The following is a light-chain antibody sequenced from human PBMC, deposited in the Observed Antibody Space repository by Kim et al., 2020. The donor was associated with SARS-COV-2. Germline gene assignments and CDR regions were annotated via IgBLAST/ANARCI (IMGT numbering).Light chain of an antibody. Sequence: ASVGDGVTITCRASQGISSYLAWYQQKPGKAPNLLIYAASTLQSGVPPRFSGSGSGTDFTLTISSLQPEDFATYYCQQVNSYPLTFGGGTKVDIK. CDR2: AAS. V-gene: IGKV1-9*01. CDR3: QQVNSYPLT. J-gene: IGKJ4*01. CDR1: QGISSY.